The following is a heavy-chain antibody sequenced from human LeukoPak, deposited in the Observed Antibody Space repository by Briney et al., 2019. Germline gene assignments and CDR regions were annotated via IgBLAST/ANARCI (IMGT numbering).Heavy chain of an antibody. Sequence: SETLSLTCTVSGGSISSGDYYWSWIRQPLGKGLEWIGYIYYSGSTYYNPSLKSRVTISVDTSKNQFSLKLSSVTAADTAVYYCARERSGSYRYYYYGMDVWGQGTTVTVSS. J-gene: IGHJ6*02. CDR2: IYYSGST. V-gene: IGHV4-30-4*01. D-gene: IGHD1-26*01. CDR1: GGSISSGDYY. CDR3: ARERSGSYRYYYYGMDV.